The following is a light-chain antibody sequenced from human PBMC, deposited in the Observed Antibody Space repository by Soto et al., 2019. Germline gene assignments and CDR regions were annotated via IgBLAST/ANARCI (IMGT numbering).Light chain of an antibody. CDR2: EVS. V-gene: IGLV2-8*01. Sequence: QSALTQPPSASGSPGQSVTISCTGTRSDVGSYNYVSWYQQHPGKAPKLMIYEVSKRPSGVPDRFSGSKSGNTASLTVSGLQAEDEADYYCSAWDNSLNGYVFGPGTKLTVL. J-gene: IGLJ1*01. CDR1: RSDVGSYNY. CDR3: SAWDNSLNGYV.